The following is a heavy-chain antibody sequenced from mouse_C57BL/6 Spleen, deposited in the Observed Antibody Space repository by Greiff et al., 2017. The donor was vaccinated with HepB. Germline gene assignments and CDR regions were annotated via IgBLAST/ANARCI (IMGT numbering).Heavy chain of an antibody. V-gene: IGHV1-69*01. Sequence: QVQLQQPGAELVMPGASVKLSCKASGYTFTSYWMHWVKQRPGQGLEWIGEIDPSDSYTNYNQKFKGKSTLTVDKSSSTAYMQLSSLTSEDSAVYYWARSGTAQATAYAMDYWGQGTSVTVSS. CDR2: IDPSDSYT. CDR3: ARSGTAQATAYAMDY. CDR1: GYTFTSYW. D-gene: IGHD3-2*02. J-gene: IGHJ4*01.